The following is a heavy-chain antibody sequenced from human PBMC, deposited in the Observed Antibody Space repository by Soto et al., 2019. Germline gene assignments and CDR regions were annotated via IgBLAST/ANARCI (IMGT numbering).Heavy chain of an antibody. CDR3: WATTSYDYVWGSYRYWGDAFDL. D-gene: IGHD3-16*02. CDR2: ISFDGINK. Sequence: QVQLVESGGGVVQPGRSLRLSCAASGFIFSTYGMHWVRQAPGKGLEWVAVISFDGINKYSADSVKGRFSISRDNSKKTLYLQMNSLRADDTAVYYCWATTSYDYVWGSYRYWGDAFDLWGQGTMVSVSS. V-gene: IGHV3-30*03. J-gene: IGHJ3*01. CDR1: GFIFSTYG.